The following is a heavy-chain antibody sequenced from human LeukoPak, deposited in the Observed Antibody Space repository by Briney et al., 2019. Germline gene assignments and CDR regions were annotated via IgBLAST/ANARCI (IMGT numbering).Heavy chain of an antibody. CDR2: ISSSGTTV. J-gene: IGHJ4*02. V-gene: IGHV3-48*03. CDR3: ARSTKGDSDH. CDR1: GFTFRSYE. Sequence: GGSLRLSCAASGFTFRSYEMNWVRQAPGKGLDWVSYISSSGTTVYYADSVRGRFTISRDNAKNSLYLQMESLRADDTAVYYCARSTKGDSDHWGQGTLVTVSS. D-gene: IGHD3-10*01.